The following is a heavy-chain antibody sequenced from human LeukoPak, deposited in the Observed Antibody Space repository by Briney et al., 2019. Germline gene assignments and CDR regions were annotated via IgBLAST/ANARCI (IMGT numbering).Heavy chain of an antibody. CDR3: ARMDGPSGY. Sequence: GSSVKVSCKASGGTFSSYAISWVRQAPGQGLEWMGWINAGNGNTKYSQKFQGRVTITRDTSASTAYMELSSRRSEDTAVYYCARMDGPSGYWGQGTLVTVSS. J-gene: IGHJ4*02. CDR2: INAGNGNT. V-gene: IGHV1-3*01. CDR1: GGTFSSYA. D-gene: IGHD3-10*01.